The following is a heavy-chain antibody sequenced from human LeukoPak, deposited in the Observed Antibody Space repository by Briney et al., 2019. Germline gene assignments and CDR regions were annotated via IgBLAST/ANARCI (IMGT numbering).Heavy chain of an antibody. CDR2: IIPIFGTA. Sequence: GASVKVSCKASGGTFSSYAISWVRQAPGQGLEWMGGIIPIFGTANYAQKFQGRVTITTDESMSTAYMELSSLRSEDTAVYYCARVDQVGSGSYFDYWVQGTLVTVSS. D-gene: IGHD3-10*01. J-gene: IGHJ4*02. CDR3: ARVDQVGSGSYFDY. V-gene: IGHV1-69*05. CDR1: GGTFSSYA.